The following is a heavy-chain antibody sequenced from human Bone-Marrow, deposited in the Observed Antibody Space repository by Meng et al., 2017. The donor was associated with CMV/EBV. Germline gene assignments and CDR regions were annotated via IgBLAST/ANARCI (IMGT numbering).Heavy chain of an antibody. CDR3: ARELTVTIGQGTHYYYYGMDV. V-gene: IGHV1-46*01. Sequence: ASVKVSCKASGYTFTSYYMHWVRQAPGQGLEWMGIINPSGGSTSYAQKFQGRVTMTRDTSKDQFSLKLSSVTAADTAVYYCARELTVTIGQGTHYYYYGMDVWGQGTTVTVSS. CDR2: INPSGGST. CDR1: GYTFTSYY. D-gene: IGHD4-11*01. J-gene: IGHJ6*02.